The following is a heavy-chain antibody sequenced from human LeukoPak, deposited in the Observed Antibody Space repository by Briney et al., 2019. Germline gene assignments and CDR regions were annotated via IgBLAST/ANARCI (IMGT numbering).Heavy chain of an antibody. J-gene: IGHJ4*02. CDR2: FDPEDGDT. CDR1: GYSLTELS. Sequence: ASVTVSCKFSGYSLTELSMHWVRQAPGKGLEGMGGFDPEDGDTIYAQKFQGRVTMTEDTSTDTAYMELSSLRSEDTAVYYCATTVFGMTTAISYFDYWGQGTLVTVSS. V-gene: IGHV1-24*01. D-gene: IGHD4-11*01. CDR3: ATTVFGMTTAISYFDY.